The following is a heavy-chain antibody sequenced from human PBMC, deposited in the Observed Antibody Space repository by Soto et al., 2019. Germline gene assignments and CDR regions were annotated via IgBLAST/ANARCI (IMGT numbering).Heavy chain of an antibody. CDR1: GGSISNGGYY. CDR2: IYFSGST. Sequence: QVQLQESGPGLVKPSQTLSLTCAVSGGSISNGGYYWSWIRQHPGKGLEWIGSIYFSGSTYYNPSLKSRVTISVATPKNQFSLKLSSVTAADTAVYYCARDSNSQQHNHRWGGGYMDVWGKGTTVTVSS. CDR3: ARDSNSQQHNHRWGGGYMDV. V-gene: IGHV4-31*11. J-gene: IGHJ6*03. D-gene: IGHD6-13*01.